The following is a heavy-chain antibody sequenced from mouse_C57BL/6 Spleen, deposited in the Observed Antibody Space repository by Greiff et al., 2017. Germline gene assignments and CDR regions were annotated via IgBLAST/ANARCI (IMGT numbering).Heavy chain of an antibody. J-gene: IGHJ2*01. D-gene: IGHD1-1*01. Sequence: QVTLKVCGPGILQPSQTLSLTCSFSGFSLSTFGMGVGWIRQPSGKGLEWLAHIWWDDDKYYNPALKSRLTIAKDTSKNQVFLKIANVDTADTATYYCARSSYYGREGYYFDYWGQGTTLTVSS. CDR3: ARSSYYGREGYYFDY. CDR2: IWWDDDK. V-gene: IGHV8-8*01. CDR1: GFSLSTFGMG.